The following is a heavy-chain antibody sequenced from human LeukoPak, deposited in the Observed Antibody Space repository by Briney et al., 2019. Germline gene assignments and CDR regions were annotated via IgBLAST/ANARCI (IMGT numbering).Heavy chain of an antibody. CDR1: GGSISSGGYS. Sequence: PSETLSLTCAVSGGSISSGGYSWSWIRQPPGKGLEWTGYIYHSGNTYYNPSLRSRVTMAVDRSKNQFSLKLSSVTAADTAVYYCARGDYYDSSGYPNWFDPWGQGTLVTVSS. CDR2: IYHSGNT. CDR3: ARGDYYDSSGYPNWFDP. D-gene: IGHD3-22*01. J-gene: IGHJ5*02. V-gene: IGHV4-30-2*01.